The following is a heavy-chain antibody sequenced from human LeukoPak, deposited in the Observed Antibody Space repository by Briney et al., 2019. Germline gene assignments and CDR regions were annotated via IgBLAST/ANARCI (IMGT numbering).Heavy chain of an antibody. Sequence: GTSVKVSCKASGFTFTSSAMQWVRQARGQRLEWIGWIVVGSGNTNYAQKFQERVTITRDMSTSTAYMELSSLRSEDTAVYYCAADSTFMVRGAYYYGMDVWGQGTTVTVSS. CDR3: AADSTFMVRGAYYYGMDV. D-gene: IGHD3-10*01. J-gene: IGHJ6*02. CDR1: GFTFTSSA. CDR2: IVVGSGNT. V-gene: IGHV1-58*02.